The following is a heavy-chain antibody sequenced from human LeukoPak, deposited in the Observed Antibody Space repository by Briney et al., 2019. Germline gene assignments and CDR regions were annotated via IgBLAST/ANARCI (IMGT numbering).Heavy chain of an antibody. CDR3: ARDLDSGSYSNY. J-gene: IGHJ4*02. V-gene: IGHV1-69*13. CDR1: GGTFSSYA. D-gene: IGHD1-26*01. Sequence: SVKVSCKASGGTFSSYAISWVRQAPGQGLEWMGGIIPIFGTANYAQKFQGRVTITADESTSTAYMELSSLRSEDTAVYYCARDLDSGSYSNYWGQGTLVTVSS. CDR2: IIPIFGTA.